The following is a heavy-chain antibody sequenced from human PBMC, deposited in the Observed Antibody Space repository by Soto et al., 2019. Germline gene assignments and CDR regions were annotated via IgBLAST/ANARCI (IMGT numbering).Heavy chain of an antibody. Sequence: QVQLVQSGAEVKKPGSSVKVSCKASGGTFSSYTISWVRQAPGQGLEWMGRIIPILGIANYAQKFQGRVTITADKSTSTAYMELSSLRSADTAVYYCARTITGYSSSWYFDYWGQGTLVTVSS. J-gene: IGHJ4*02. CDR2: IIPILGIA. V-gene: IGHV1-69*02. CDR1: GGTFSSYT. CDR3: ARTITGYSSSWYFDY. D-gene: IGHD6-13*01.